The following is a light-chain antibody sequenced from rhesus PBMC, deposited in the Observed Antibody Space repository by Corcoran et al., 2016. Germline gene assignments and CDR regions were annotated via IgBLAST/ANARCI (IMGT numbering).Light chain of an antibody. V-gene: IGLV2S9*01. CDR3: CSYRSGSTYI. J-gene: IGLJ1*01. CDR1: SSDIGGYND. CDR2: DVS. Sequence: QSALTQPPSVSKSLGQSVTISCTGTSSDIGGYNDVSWYQQHPGTAPRLLIYDVSKRPSGVSDRFSGSKSGNTASLTSSGLQAEDEAEYYCCSYRSGSTYIFGAGTRLTVL.